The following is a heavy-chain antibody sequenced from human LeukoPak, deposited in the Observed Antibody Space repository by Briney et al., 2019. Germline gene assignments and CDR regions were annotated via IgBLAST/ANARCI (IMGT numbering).Heavy chain of an antibody. Sequence: GGPLNLSCTASAFTFSTYTRNGVRKAQGPGLEWVSSISSSSSYIYYAGSVKGRFTISRDNAKNSLYLQMNSLRAEDTAVYYCARDDDPTHWGQGTLVTVSS. D-gene: IGHD1-1*01. CDR2: ISSSSSYI. CDR1: AFTFSTYT. CDR3: ARDDDPTH. J-gene: IGHJ4*02. V-gene: IGHV3-21*01.